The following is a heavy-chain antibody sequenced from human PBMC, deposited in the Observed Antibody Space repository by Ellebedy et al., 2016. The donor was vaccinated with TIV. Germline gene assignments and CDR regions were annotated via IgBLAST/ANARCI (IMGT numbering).Heavy chain of an antibody. D-gene: IGHD6-13*01. CDR2: ISNSGDTT. CDR1: GFTFSCCA. Sequence: GESLKISCAASGFTFSCCAMSWVRQTPGKGLEWVSVISNSGDTTYADCVKGRFTISRDNSKDTLFLQMNSLRAEDTGVYYCAKLAGISSWYAEYWGQGTLVTVSS. V-gene: IGHV3-23*01. CDR3: AKLAGISSWYAEY. J-gene: IGHJ4*02.